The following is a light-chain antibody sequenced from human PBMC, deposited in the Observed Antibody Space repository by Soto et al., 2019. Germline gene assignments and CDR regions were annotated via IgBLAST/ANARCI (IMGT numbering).Light chain of an antibody. Sequence: ELTQPPSASASLGASVKLTCTLSSGHSSYAIAWHQQQPEKGPRYLMKLNSDGSHNKGDGIPDRFSGSSSGAERYLTISSLQSEDEADYYCQTWGTGPWVFGGGTKLTVL. J-gene: IGLJ3*02. CDR2: LNSDGSH. V-gene: IGLV4-69*01. CDR1: SGHSSYA. CDR3: QTWGTGPWV.